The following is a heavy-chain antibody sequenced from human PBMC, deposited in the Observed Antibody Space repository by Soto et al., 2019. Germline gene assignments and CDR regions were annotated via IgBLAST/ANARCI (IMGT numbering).Heavy chain of an antibody. V-gene: IGHV4-34*01. CDR3: ARGRVTIFGVVIKGYFEY. CDR1: VGSFSGYY. Sequence: SETLSLTCAFYVGSFSGYYWSWIRHPPGKWLEWIGEINHSGSTNYNPSLKSRVTISVDTSKNQFSLKLSSVTAADTAVYYCARGRVTIFGVVIKGYFEYWGQGTLVSVSS. D-gene: IGHD3-3*01. CDR2: INHSGST. J-gene: IGHJ4*02.